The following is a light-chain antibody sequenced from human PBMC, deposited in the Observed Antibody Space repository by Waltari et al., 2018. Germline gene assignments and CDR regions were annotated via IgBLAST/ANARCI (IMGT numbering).Light chain of an antibody. CDR3: MQSLQRPYT. V-gene: IGKV2D-29*01. J-gene: IGKJ4*01. CDR2: EVS. CDR1: ESLLFSDGKTY. Sequence: EIVMTQTPVSLSVTPGQPASLACKSSESLLFSDGKTYFQWYLQKPGQPPQLLIYEVSNLFSGVPDRVSGSGSGTDFTLNISRVEAEDVGVYYCMQSLQRPYTFGGGTKVEIK.